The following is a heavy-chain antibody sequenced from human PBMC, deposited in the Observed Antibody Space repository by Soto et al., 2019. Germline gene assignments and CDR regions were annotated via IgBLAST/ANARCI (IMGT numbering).Heavy chain of an antibody. V-gene: IGHV3-23*01. CDR3: AKDLRRENDY. CDR1: GITFSNYP. Sequence: EVQLLLSGGGLVQPGESLRLSCAASGITFSNYPMTWVRQAPGKGLEWVSSITGSGGDTFYADSVKGRFTISRDNFKNTLYLQMNSLRAEDTAVYYCAKDLRRENDYWGQGTLVTVS. J-gene: IGHJ4*02. CDR2: ITGSGGDT. D-gene: IGHD5-12*01.